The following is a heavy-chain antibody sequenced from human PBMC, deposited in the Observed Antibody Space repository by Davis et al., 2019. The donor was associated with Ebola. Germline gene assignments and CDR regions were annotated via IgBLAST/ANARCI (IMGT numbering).Heavy chain of an antibody. D-gene: IGHD3-16*01. CDR2: VNRDGSS. CDR3: ARVDYDYIWGGYYGMDV. J-gene: IGHJ6*02. CDR1: DGSFGGYF. V-gene: IGHV4-34*01. Sequence: SETLSLTCAVYDGSFGGYFWSWIRQSPGKGLEWLGEVNRDGSSHDNPSLKSRVTISVDTSKNQFSLNMTSVTAADTAVYYCARVDYDYIWGGYYGMDVWGQGTTVTVSS.